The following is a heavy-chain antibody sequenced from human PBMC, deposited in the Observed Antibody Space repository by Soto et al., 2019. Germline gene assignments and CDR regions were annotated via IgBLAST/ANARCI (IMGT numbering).Heavy chain of an antibody. CDR2: ISGSGGST. CDR3: AKRLSRQSHKWFDP. J-gene: IGHJ5*02. CDR1: GFTFSSYA. Sequence: GGSLRLSCAASGFTFSSYAMSWVRQAPGKGLEWVSAISGSGGSTYYADSVKGRFTISRDNSKNTLYLQMNSLRAEDTAVYYWAKRLSRQSHKWFDPWGQGTLVTAPQ. D-gene: IGHD3-16*02. V-gene: IGHV3-23*01.